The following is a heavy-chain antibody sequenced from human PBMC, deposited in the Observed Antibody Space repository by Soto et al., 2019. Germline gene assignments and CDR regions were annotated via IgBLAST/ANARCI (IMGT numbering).Heavy chain of an antibody. V-gene: IGHV1-18*01. CDR3: ARDKGDGSGSYYGY. CDR2: ISAYNGNT. D-gene: IGHD3-10*01. CDR1: GYTFSSYG. J-gene: IGHJ4*01. Sequence: QVQLVQSGAEVKKPGASVKVSCKASGYTFSSYGITWVRQAPGQGLEWMGWISAYNGNTNYAQKLQGRVTMTTDTSTSTAYMDLRSLRTDDTAIYYCARDKGDGSGSYYGYWGHGTLVTVSS.